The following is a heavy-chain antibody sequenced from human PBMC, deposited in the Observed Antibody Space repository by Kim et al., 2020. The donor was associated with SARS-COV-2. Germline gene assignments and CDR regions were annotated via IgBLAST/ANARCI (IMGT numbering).Heavy chain of an antibody. V-gene: IGHV3-23*01. Sequence: HSDSVKGRFPISRDNANNTLYLQRNSLRADDTAIYYCAKDDRGALRPPFDCWGQGTLVTVSA. D-gene: IGHD3-10*01. J-gene: IGHJ4*02. CDR3: AKDDRGALRPPFDC.